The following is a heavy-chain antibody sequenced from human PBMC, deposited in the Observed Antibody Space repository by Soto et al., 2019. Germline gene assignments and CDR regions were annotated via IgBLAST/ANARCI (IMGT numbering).Heavy chain of an antibody. V-gene: IGHV4-59*12. CDR1: GGSISSYY. CDR2: IYYSGST. D-gene: IGHD3-22*01. J-gene: IGHJ4*02. Sequence: SETLSLTCTVSGGSISSYYWSWIRQPPGKGLEWIGYIYYSGSTNYNPSLKSRVTISVDTSKNQFSLKLSSVTAADTAVYYCARKYYYDSSGYDYWGQGTLVTVSS. CDR3: ARKYYYDSSGYDY.